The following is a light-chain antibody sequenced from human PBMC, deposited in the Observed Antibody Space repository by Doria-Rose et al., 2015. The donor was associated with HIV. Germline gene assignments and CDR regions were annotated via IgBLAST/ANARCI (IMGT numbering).Light chain of an antibody. V-gene: IGKV3-20*01. J-gene: IGKJ1*01. Sequence: DIVLTQSPGTLSLSPGERATLSCRASQSFSSTYLAWYQQKPGQAPSLLIYDGSTRATGIPDRFSASASATDFTLTINRLEPEDFALYYCHQYGTSWTFVQGTKVEI. CDR1: QSFSSTY. CDR3: HQYGTSWT. CDR2: DGS.